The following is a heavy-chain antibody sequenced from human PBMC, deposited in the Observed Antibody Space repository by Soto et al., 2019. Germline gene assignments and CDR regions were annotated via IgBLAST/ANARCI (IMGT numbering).Heavy chain of an antibody. D-gene: IGHD6-19*01. Sequence: GGSLRLSCAASGFTFSSYGMHWVRQAPGKGLEWVAVISYDGSNKYYADSVKGRFTISRDNSKNTLYLQMNSLRAEDTAVYYCAKSLAVVGSLYYYYYGMDVWGQGTTVTVSS. J-gene: IGHJ6*02. CDR3: AKSLAVVGSLYYYYYGMDV. CDR2: ISYDGSNK. CDR1: GFTFSSYG. V-gene: IGHV3-30*18.